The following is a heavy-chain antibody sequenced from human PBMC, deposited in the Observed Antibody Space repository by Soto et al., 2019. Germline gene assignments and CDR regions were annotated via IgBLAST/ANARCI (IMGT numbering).Heavy chain of an antibody. CDR3: ARARYDSSGYYYFDY. V-gene: IGHV4-30-4*02. CDR1: GGSISSGDYY. J-gene: IGHJ4*02. CDR2: IYYSGST. D-gene: IGHD3-22*01. Sequence: SETLSLTCTVSGGSISSGDYYWSWIRQPPGKGLEWIGYIYYSGSTYYNPSLKSRVTISVDTSKNQFSLRLRSVTAADTAVYYCARARYDSSGYYYFDYWGQGTLVTVSS.